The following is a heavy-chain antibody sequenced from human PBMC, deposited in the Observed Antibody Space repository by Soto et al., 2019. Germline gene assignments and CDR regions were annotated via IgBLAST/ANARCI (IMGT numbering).Heavy chain of an antibody. D-gene: IGHD3-10*01. CDR2: IYDGGST. CDR3: ARGTSGDKVDY. CDR1: GCSISTVNYC. V-gene: IGHV4-30-4*01. J-gene: IGHJ4*02. Sequence: VQLQESGPGLVKPSQTLSLTCTVSGCSISTVNYCWGWIRQPPDKVLVWFGHIYDGGSTYNNPSLTSRVTISVATSKNQFALQLSSVSAADTAVYYCARGTSGDKVDYCGQGTLVTVSS.